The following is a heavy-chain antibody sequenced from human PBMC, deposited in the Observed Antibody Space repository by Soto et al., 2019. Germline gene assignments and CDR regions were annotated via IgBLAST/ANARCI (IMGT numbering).Heavy chain of an antibody. D-gene: IGHD3-16*01. CDR3: AKCPGEAPVSDWFDP. CDR2: ISGSGGST. V-gene: IGHV3-23*01. CDR1: GFTFSSYA. Sequence: GESRKISCAASGFTFSSYAMSWVRQAPGKGLEWVSAISGSGGSTYYADSVKGRFTISRDNSKNTLYLQMNSLRAEDTAVYYCAKCPGEAPVSDWFDPWGQGTLVTVSS. J-gene: IGHJ5*02.